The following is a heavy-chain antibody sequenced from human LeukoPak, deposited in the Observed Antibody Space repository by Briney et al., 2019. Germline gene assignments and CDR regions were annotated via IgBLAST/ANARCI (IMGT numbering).Heavy chain of an antibody. CDR1: GFTFDDYA. V-gene: IGHV3-9*01. Sequence: GGSLRLSCAASGFTFDDYAMHWVRQAPGKGLEWVSGISWNSGSIGYADSVKGRFTISRDNAKNSLYLQMNSLRAEDTAVYYCARGSGGWYGVGFDYWGQGTLVTVSS. CDR2: ISWNSGSI. CDR3: ARGSGGWYGVGFDY. D-gene: IGHD6-19*01. J-gene: IGHJ4*02.